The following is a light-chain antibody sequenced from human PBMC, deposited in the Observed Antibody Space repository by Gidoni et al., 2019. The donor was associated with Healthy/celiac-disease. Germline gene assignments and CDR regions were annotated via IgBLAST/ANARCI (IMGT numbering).Light chain of an antibody. CDR2: GAS. Sequence: EIVLTQSPATLSLSPGARATLSCRASQSVSSSYLSWYHQKPGQAPRPLIYGASRRATGIPDRFSGSGSGTDFTLTISRLEPEDFAVYYCQQYGSSPPITFGQGTRLEIK. CDR1: QSVSSSY. J-gene: IGKJ5*01. V-gene: IGKV3-20*01. CDR3: QQYGSSPPIT.